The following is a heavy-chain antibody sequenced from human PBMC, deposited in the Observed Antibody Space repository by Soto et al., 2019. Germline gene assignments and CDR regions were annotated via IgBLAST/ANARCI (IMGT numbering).Heavy chain of an antibody. CDR1: GFTFSSYA. V-gene: IGHV3-23*01. CDR2: ISGSGGST. J-gene: IGHJ3*02. D-gene: IGHD1-26*01. CDR3: AKPVQGYFDAFDI. Sequence: GGSLSLSCAASGFTFSSYAMSWVRQAPGKGLEWVSAISGSGGSTYYADSVKGRFTISRDNSKNTLYLQMNSLRAEDTAVYYCAKPVQGYFDAFDIWGQGTMVTVSS.